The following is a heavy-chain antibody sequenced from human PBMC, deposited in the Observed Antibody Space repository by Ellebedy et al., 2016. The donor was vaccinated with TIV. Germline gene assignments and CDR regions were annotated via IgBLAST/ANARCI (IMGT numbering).Heavy chain of an antibody. CDR2: ISSSSTTI. D-gene: IGHD5-18*01. Sequence: PGGSLRLSCAGSGFTFSGYYMNWVRQAPGKGLEWVSYISSSSTTIYYADSVKGRFTISRDNAKNCLYLQMNSLRAEDTALYYCSKGPTSMIMRGWFDPWGQGTLVTVSS. J-gene: IGHJ5*02. CDR3: SKGPTSMIMRGWFDP. CDR1: GFTFSGYY. V-gene: IGHV3-48*04.